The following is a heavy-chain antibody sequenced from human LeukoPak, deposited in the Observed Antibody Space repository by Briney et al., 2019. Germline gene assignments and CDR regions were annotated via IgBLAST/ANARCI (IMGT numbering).Heavy chain of an antibody. CDR1: GDSITYFY. CDR3: AGGYSGYDTFFEY. Sequence: SETLSLTCSVSGDSITYFYWSWIRQAAGKGLEWIGRIYTSGSTNYNPSLKSRVTISVDTSKNQFSLKLSSVTAADTAVYYCAGGYSGYDTFFEYWGQGTLVTVSS. CDR2: IYTSGST. D-gene: IGHD5-12*01. J-gene: IGHJ4*02. V-gene: IGHV4-4*07.